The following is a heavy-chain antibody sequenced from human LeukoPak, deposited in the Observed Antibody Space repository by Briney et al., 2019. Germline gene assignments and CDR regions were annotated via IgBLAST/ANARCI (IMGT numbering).Heavy chain of an antibody. Sequence: GGSLRLSCAASGFTFSSYAMSWVRQAPGKGLEWVSAISGSGGSTYYADSVKGRFTISRDNSKNTLYLQMNSLRAEDTAVYYCARGVSSSSASFYFDYWGQGTLVTVSS. CDR3: ARGVSSSSASFYFDY. CDR1: GFTFSSYA. V-gene: IGHV3-23*01. CDR2: ISGSGGST. D-gene: IGHD6-6*01. J-gene: IGHJ4*02.